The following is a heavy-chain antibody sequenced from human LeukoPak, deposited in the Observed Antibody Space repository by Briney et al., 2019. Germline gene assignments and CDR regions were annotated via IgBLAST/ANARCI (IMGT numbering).Heavy chain of an antibody. CDR2: ISGSGGTT. CDR3: AKGSAFYYDSNGYSAPFDN. CDR1: GFPFSSYA. V-gene: IGHV3-23*01. D-gene: IGHD3-22*01. Sequence: GESLRLSCAASGFPFSSYAMGWVRQAPGKGLEWVSTISGSGGTTYYADSVKGRVSISRDNSKNTVFLQMSSLTAEDTAIYYCAKGSAFYYDSNGYSAPFDNWGQGTLVPVSS. J-gene: IGHJ4*02.